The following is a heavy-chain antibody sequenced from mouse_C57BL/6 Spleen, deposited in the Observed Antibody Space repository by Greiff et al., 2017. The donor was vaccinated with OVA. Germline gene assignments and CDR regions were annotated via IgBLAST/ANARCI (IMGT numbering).Heavy chain of an antibody. CDR1: GYAFSSSW. CDR2: IYPGDGDT. CDR3: ARDYGSLYYFDY. D-gene: IGHD1-1*01. V-gene: IGHV1-82*01. J-gene: IGHJ2*01. Sequence: VQLQQSGPELVKPGASVKISCKASGYAFSSSWMNWVKQRPGKGLEWIGRIYPGDGDTNYNGKFKGKATLTADKSSSTAYMQLSSLTSEDSAVYFCARDYGSLYYFDYWGQGTTLTVSS.